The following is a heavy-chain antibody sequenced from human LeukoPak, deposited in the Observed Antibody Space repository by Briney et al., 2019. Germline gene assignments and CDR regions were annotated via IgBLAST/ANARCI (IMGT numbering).Heavy chain of an antibody. V-gene: IGHV3-74*01. J-gene: IGHJ4*02. CDR3: ARGPNSNWSGLDF. Sequence: GGSLRLSCTASGFSFSGHWMHWARQLPGKGLVWVPRISPTGSTTSYADSVKGRFTASRDNAKNTLYLQVNNLRAEDTAVYYCARGPNSNWSGLDFWGQGTLLTVSS. CDR1: GFSFSGHW. D-gene: IGHD6-6*01. CDR2: ISPTGSTT.